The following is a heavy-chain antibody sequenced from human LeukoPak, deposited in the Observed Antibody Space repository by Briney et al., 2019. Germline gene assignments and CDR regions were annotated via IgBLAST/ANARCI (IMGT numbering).Heavy chain of an antibody. D-gene: IGHD6-6*01. V-gene: IGHV4-39*01. CDR3: ARHTSGSSLDY. CDR2: IHYSGST. J-gene: IGHJ4*02. CDR1: GGSISSSSSY. Sequence: SETLSLTCSVSGGSISSSSSYWGWIRRPPGKGLERIATIHYSGSTNYNPSLKSRVTISVDTSKNQFSLKLSSVTAADTAVYYCARHTSGSSLDYWGQGTLVTVSS.